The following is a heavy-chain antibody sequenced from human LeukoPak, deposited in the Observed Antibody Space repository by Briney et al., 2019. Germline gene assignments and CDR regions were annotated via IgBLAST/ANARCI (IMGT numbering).Heavy chain of an antibody. D-gene: IGHD3-10*01. CDR2: IFYSGSA. CDR3: ARHGDRGGGFDY. CDR1: GGSISSSSDY. V-gene: IGHV4-39*01. Sequence: SETLSLTCPVSGGSISSSSDYWGWIRQPPGKGLEWSGSIFYSGSAYYNPSLKSRVTISVDSSKNQFSLKLSSVTAADTAVYYCARHGDRGGGFDYWGQGTLVTVSS. J-gene: IGHJ4*02.